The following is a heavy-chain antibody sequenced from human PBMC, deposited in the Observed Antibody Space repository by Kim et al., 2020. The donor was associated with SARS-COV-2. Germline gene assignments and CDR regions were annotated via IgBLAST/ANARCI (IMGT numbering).Heavy chain of an antibody. V-gene: IGHV4-59*01. CDR1: GGSISSYY. D-gene: IGHD6-13*01. CDR3: ARVKRAAAGGMDV. CDR2: IYYSGST. J-gene: IGHJ6*02. Sequence: SETLSLTCTVSGGSISSYYWSWIRQPPGKGLEWIGYIYYSGSTNYNPSLKSRVTISVDTSKNQFSLKLSSVTAADTAVYYCARVKRAAAGGMDVWGQGTTVTVSS.